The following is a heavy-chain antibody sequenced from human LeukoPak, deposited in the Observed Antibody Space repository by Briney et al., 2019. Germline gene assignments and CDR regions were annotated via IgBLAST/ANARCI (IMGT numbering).Heavy chain of an antibody. Sequence: SETLSLTCTVSGGSINSYYWSWIRQPPGKGLEWIGYIYYSGSTNYNPSLKSRVTISVDTSKNQFSLKLSSVTAADTAVYYCARAGGDTSGWNPHWFDPWGQGTLVTVSS. CDR1: GGSINSYY. J-gene: IGHJ5*02. CDR3: ARAGGDTSGWNPHWFDP. V-gene: IGHV4-59*01. D-gene: IGHD6-19*01. CDR2: IYYSGST.